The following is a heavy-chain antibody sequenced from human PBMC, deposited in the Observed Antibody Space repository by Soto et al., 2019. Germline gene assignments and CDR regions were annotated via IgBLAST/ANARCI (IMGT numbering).Heavy chain of an antibody. CDR1: GGSISSGDYY. J-gene: IGHJ4*02. Sequence: QVQLQESGPGLVKPSQTLSLTCTVSGGSISSGDYYWSWIRQPPGKGLEWIGYIYYSGSTYYNPSLKSRVTISVDTSKNQFSLKLSSVTAADTAVYYCARDGVLGNWNDGRGFDYWGQGTLVTVSS. CDR2: IYYSGST. V-gene: IGHV4-30-4*01. CDR3: ARDGVLGNWNDGRGFDY. D-gene: IGHD1-20*01.